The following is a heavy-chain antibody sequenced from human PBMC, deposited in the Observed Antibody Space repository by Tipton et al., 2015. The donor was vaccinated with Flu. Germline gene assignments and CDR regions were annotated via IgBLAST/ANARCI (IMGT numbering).Heavy chain of an antibody. D-gene: IGHD5-12*01. V-gene: IGHV4-4*07. CDR3: ARDGYSGYDFGYYFDS. CDR1: GGPLSGYY. Sequence: TLSLTCTVSGGPLSGYYWSWIRQPAGKGLEWIGRIYTGGSSYYNPSLKSRVTMSVDTSKNQFSLKLDSMTAADTAVYFCARDGYSGYDFGYYFDSWGQGTLVTVST. J-gene: IGHJ4*02. CDR2: IYTGGSS.